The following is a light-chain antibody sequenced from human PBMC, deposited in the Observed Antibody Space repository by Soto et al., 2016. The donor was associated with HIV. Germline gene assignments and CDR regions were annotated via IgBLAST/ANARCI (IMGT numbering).Light chain of an antibody. V-gene: IGKV1-39*01. J-gene: IGKJ3*01. CDR2: GAT. CDR1: QTITRY. Sequence: DIQMTQSPSSLSASVGDRVTITCRASQTITRYLNWYQCKPGKAPNLLIYGATTLQSGVPFRFSGSRSGTDFTLTITTLQPEDFASYYCQQSYFTPSTFGPGTKVDIK. CDR3: QQSYFTPST.